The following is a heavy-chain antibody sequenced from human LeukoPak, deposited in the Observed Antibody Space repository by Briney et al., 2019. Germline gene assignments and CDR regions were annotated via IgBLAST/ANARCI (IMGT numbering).Heavy chain of an antibody. D-gene: IGHD6-19*01. CDR1: GGSISSYY. J-gene: IGHJ5*02. CDR3: ARRATGYSSGWYKENWFDP. CDR2: IYYSGST. V-gene: IGHV4-59*12. Sequence: SETLSLTCTVSGGSISSYYWSWMRQPPGKGLVWIGYIYYSGSTNYNPSPKSRVTISVDTSKNQFSLKLSSVTAADTAVYYCARRATGYSSGWYKENWFDPWGQGTLVTVSS.